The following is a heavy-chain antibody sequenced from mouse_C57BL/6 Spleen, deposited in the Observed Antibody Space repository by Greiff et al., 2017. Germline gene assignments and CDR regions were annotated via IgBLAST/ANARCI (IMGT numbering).Heavy chain of an antibody. Sequence: QVQLQQPGAALVKPGASVKMSCKASGYTFTSYWITWVKQRPGQGLEWIGDIYPGSGSTNYNEKFKSKATLTVDTSSSTAYMQLSSLTSEDSAVYYCARRDYGYDLYAMDYWGQGTSVTVSS. J-gene: IGHJ4*01. CDR1: GYTFTSYW. D-gene: IGHD2-2*01. CDR3: ARRDYGYDLYAMDY. V-gene: IGHV1-55*01. CDR2: IYPGSGST.